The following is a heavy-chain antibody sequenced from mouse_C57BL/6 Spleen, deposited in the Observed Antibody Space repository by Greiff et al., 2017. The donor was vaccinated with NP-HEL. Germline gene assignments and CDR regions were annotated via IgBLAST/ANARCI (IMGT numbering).Heavy chain of an antibody. J-gene: IGHJ2*01. D-gene: IGHD1-1*01. CDR2: IHPNSGST. V-gene: IGHV1-64*01. CDR3: ARKEARSTVVATRGYYFDY. Sequence: QVQLQQPGAELVKPGASVKLSCKASGYTFTSYWMHWVKQRPGQGLEWIGMIHPNSGSTNYNEKFKSKATLTVDKSSSTAYMQLSSLTSEDSAVYYCARKEARSTVVATRGYYFDYWGQGTTLTVSS. CDR1: GYTFTSYW.